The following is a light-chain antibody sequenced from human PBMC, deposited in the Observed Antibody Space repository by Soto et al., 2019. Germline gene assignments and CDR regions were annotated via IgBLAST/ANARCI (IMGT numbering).Light chain of an antibody. CDR1: QTISSW. V-gene: IGKV1-5*03. Sequence: DIQMTQSPSTLSGSVGDRVTITCRASQTISSWLAWYQQKPGKPPKLLIYKASSLESGVPSRFSGSGSGTEFTLTISSLQPEDFATYYCQQYDSYPLTFGGGTKVDI. CDR2: KAS. CDR3: QQYDSYPLT. J-gene: IGKJ4*01.